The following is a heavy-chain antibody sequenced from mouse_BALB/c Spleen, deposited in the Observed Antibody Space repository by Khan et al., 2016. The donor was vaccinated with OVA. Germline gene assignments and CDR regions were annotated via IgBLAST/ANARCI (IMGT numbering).Heavy chain of an antibody. CDR1: GYTFTSYW. V-gene: IGHV1-5*01. CDR3: TGRRWDVAWFAY. CDR2: IYPGNTDT. D-gene: IGHD4-1*01. Sequence: EVQLQQSGTVLARPGASVKMSCKASGYTFTSYWMHWVKQRPGQGLEWIGDIYPGNTDTNYNQKFKGKAKLTAVTSTSTAYMELSRLTNEDSAVYYCTGRRWDVAWFAYWGQGTLVTVSA. J-gene: IGHJ3*01.